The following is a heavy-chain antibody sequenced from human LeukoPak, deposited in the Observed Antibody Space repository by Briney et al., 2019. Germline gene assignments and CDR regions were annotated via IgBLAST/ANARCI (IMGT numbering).Heavy chain of an antibody. V-gene: IGHV3-15*04. CDR1: GFIFSDAW. J-gene: IGHJ4*02. CDR2: IEGKTEGGTT. Sequence: GGSLRLSCAASGFIFSDAWMRWVRQIPGKGREWVGRIEGKTEGGTTDYAAPVKGRFTISRDDSKKTLYLQMHSLKTEVTAVYHCANSVLVRLSHWDASFDYWGQGTLVTVSS. D-gene: IGHD3-3*01. CDR3: ANSVLVRLSHWDASFDY.